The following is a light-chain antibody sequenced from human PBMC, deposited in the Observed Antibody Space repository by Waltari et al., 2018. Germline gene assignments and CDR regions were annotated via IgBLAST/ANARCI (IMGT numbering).Light chain of an antibody. CDR1: QSINIW. CDR3: QQYNSFPLT. V-gene: IGKV1-5*03. J-gene: IGKJ4*01. CDR2: ETS. Sequence: DIQMIQSPSTLSASVGDRVPLTCRASQSINIWLAWYQQKPGKAPNLLIYETSNLESGVPSRFSGSGSGTEFSLTITSLQPDDSATYYCQQYNSFPLTFGGGTKVDIK.